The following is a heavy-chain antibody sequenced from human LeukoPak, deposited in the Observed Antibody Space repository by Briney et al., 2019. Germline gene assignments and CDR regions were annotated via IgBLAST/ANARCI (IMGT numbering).Heavy chain of an antibody. Sequence: PGGSLRLSCAASGFTVSSNYMSWVRQAPGKGLEWVSVISSGGSTYYADSVKGRFTISRDNSKNTLYLQMNSLRAEDTAVYYCARSPPGTTGQWPDAFDIWGQGTMVTVSS. V-gene: IGHV3-66*01. CDR3: ARSPPGTTGQWPDAFDI. CDR1: GFTVSSNY. D-gene: IGHD4-17*01. J-gene: IGHJ3*02. CDR2: ISSGGST.